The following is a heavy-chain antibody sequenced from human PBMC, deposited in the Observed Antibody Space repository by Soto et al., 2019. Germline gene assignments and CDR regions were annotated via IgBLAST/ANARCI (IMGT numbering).Heavy chain of an antibody. CDR3: ARDRWGWEKGGYPHSNGMIV. Sequence: EEQLVETGGKLDQLGGSLRLSCVVSGFTVSSNYMSWVRQAPGGGLEWVSSIYGGGDTFYADSVKGRFTISKDSSQNTLYLQMSSLKADDSAVYYCARDRWGWEKGGYPHSNGMIVWGQGTTVTVSS. CDR2: IYGGGDT. D-gene: IGHD5-12*01. V-gene: IGHV3-53*02. CDR1: GFTVSSNY. J-gene: IGHJ6*02.